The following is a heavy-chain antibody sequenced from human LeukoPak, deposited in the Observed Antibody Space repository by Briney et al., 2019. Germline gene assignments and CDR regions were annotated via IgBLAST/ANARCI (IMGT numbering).Heavy chain of an antibody. CDR1: GGSISSSSYY. V-gene: IGHV4-39*01. CDR2: IYYSGST. CDR3: ARLTAIWTGDY. J-gene: IGHJ4*02. Sequence: PSETLSLTCTVSGGSISSSSYYWGWIRQPPGKGLEWIGSIYYSGSTYYNPSLKSRVTISVDTSKNQFSLKLSSVTAAETAVYYCARLTAIWTGDYWGQGTLVTVSS. D-gene: IGHD5-18*01.